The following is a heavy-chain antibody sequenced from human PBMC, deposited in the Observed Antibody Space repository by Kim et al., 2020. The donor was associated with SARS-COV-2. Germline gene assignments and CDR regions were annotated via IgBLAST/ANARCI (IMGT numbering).Heavy chain of an antibody. D-gene: IGHD6-13*01. CDR3: AREDAARLGYSDY. V-gene: IGHV3-21*01. Sequence: YGEPGKGRLTTSRDNAKNSRYLQMNSLRAEDTAVYYCAREDAARLGYSDYWGPGTLVTVSS. J-gene: IGHJ4*02.